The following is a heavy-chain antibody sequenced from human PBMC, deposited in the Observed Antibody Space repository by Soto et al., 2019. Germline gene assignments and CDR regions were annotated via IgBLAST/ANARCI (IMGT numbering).Heavy chain of an antibody. V-gene: IGHV4-31*03. D-gene: IGHD5-18*01. CDR2: VSNSGST. Sequence: QVRLQESGPGLVKPSQTPSLTCTVSGGSISSAAYYWSWILQHPGKGMEWIGYVSNSGSTYYNPTLKSRVIKAVDTSKNQFSLSLTSVTAADTAVYYCAREYTYGSNFFDCWGQGALVTVSS. CDR3: AREYTYGSNFFDC. CDR1: GGSISSAAYY. J-gene: IGHJ4*02.